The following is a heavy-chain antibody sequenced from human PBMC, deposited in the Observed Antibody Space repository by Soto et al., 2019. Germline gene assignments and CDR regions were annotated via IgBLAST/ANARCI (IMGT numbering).Heavy chain of an antibody. D-gene: IGHD3-10*01. CDR3: AKNMYYYGSGSAYYFDY. V-gene: IGHV3-23*01. J-gene: IGHJ4*02. CDR2: ISGSGGST. CDR1: GFTFSSYA. Sequence: EVQLLESGGGLVQPGGSLRLSCAASGFTFSSYAMSWVRQAPGKGLEWVSAISGSGGSTYYADSVKGRFTISRDNSKNTLYLQMNSLRAEDTAVYYCAKNMYYYGSGSAYYFDYWGQGTLVTVSS.